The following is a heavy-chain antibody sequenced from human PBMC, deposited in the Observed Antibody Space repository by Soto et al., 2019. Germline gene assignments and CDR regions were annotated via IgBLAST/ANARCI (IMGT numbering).Heavy chain of an antibody. Sequence: QVQLVESGGGVVQPGRSLRLSCAASGFTFSSYAMHWVRQAPGKGLEWVAVISYDGSNKYYADSVKGRFTISRDNSKNTMNLQMKRLRAEDTAVYYWARDEAGLLWFVVVVGSKDYYYGMDVWGQGTTVTVSS. D-gene: IGHD3-10*01. CDR3: ARDEAGLLWFVVVVGSKDYYYGMDV. V-gene: IGHV3-30-3*01. CDR2: ISYDGSNK. CDR1: GFTFSSYA. J-gene: IGHJ6*02.